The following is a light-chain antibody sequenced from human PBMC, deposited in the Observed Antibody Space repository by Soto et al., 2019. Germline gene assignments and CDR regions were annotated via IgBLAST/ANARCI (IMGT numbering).Light chain of an antibody. CDR1: QSVNSN. V-gene: IGKV3-15*01. CDR2: GAS. Sequence: ETVMTQSPSTLSVSPGERATLSFWASQSVNSNLAWYQQKLGQAPRVLIYGASTRATDMPGRFSGRGSGTEFTLTISSLQSEDFAVYYCQQRSNWPLTFGGGTKVDI. CDR3: QQRSNWPLT. J-gene: IGKJ4*01.